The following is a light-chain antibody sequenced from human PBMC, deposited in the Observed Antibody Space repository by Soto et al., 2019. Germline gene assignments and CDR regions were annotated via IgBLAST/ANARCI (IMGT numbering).Light chain of an antibody. CDR3: ALWDDSLNAYV. Sequence: QSVLTQPPSVSEAPSQRVTISCSGSSSNIGNNAVNWYQRLPGKSPKLLIYYDNLLPSGVSDRFSGSKSGTSASLAISGLQSEDEADYYCALWDDSLNAYVFGIGTKVTVL. J-gene: IGLJ1*01. CDR2: YDN. CDR1: SSNIGNNA. V-gene: IGLV1-36*01.